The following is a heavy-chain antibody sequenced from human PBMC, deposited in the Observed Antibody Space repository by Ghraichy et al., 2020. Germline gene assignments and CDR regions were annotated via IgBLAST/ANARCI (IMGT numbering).Heavy chain of an antibody. D-gene: IGHD6-19*01. J-gene: IGHJ6*02. CDR1: GFTFSSYS. CDR3: ARVPYSSGWYGYYYGMDV. V-gene: IGHV3-48*02. Sequence: GGSLRLSCAASGFTFSSYSMNWVRQAPGKGLEWVSYISSSSTIYYADSVKGRFTISRDNAKNSLYLQMNSLRDEDTAVYYCARVPYSSGWYGYYYGMDVWGQGTTVTVSS. CDR2: ISSSSTI.